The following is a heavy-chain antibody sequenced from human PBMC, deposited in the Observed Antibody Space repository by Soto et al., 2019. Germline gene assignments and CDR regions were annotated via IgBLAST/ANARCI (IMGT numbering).Heavy chain of an antibody. J-gene: IGHJ6*02. V-gene: IGHV1-69*12. Sequence: QVQLVQSGAEVKKPGSSVKVSCKASGGTFSSYAISWVRQAPGQGLEWMGGILPIFGTADYARTFQGRVTINAXEXPXTXXMELSSLRSEDTAVYYCASHTGSALECRNDYGMDVWGQGTTVTVSS. CDR2: ILPIFGTA. CDR1: GGTFSSYA. CDR3: ASHTGSALECRNDYGMDV. D-gene: IGHD1-26*01.